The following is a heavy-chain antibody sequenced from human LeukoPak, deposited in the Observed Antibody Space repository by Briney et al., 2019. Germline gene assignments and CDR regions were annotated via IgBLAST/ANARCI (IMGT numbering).Heavy chain of an antibody. CDR2: ISSSSSYI. Sequence: GGSLRLSCAASGFTFSSYSMNWVRQAPGKGLEWVSSISSSSSYIYYADSVKGRFTISRDNAKNSLYLQMNSLRAEDTAVYYCARDKGDRDCSGGSCYATAFDIWGQGTMVTVSS. V-gene: IGHV3-21*01. D-gene: IGHD2-15*01. CDR1: GFTFSSYS. CDR3: ARDKGDRDCSGGSCYATAFDI. J-gene: IGHJ3*02.